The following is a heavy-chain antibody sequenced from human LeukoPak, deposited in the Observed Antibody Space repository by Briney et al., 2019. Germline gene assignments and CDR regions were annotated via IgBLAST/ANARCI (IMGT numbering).Heavy chain of an antibody. CDR1: GFAINANY. D-gene: IGHD5-24*01. Sequence: GGSLRLSCVASGFAINANYMNWVRQAPGKELEWVSITYFGGTTYYADSVKGRFTISRDNSKNTLYLQMNSLRADDTAVYYCARDSEGDGYNFDTWGRGTLVTVSS. CDR2: TYFGGTT. V-gene: IGHV3-53*01. J-gene: IGHJ5*02. CDR3: ARDSEGDGYNFDT.